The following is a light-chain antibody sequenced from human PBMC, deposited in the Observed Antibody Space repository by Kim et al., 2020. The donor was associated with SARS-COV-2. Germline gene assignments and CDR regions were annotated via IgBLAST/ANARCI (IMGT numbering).Light chain of an antibody. CDR2: GAS. CDR1: QSVSGN. CDR3: QRYNNWPRT. V-gene: IGKV3-15*01. J-gene: IGKJ1*01. Sequence: EIVMTQSPATLSVSPGERATLSSTASQSVSGNLVWYQQKPGQAPRLLIYGASTRATGIPARFSGSGSGTEFTLTISSLQSEDFAVYYCQRYNNWPRTFGQGTKVDIK.